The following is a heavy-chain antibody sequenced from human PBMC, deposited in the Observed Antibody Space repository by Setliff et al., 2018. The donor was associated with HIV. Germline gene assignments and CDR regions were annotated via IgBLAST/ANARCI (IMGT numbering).Heavy chain of an antibody. CDR1: GDSISSGAYY. J-gene: IGHJ4*01. CDR3: ARYQLLWLAFDS. D-gene: IGHD2-2*01. Sequence: QTLSLTCTVSGDSISSGAYYWTWLRQPAGKGLEWIGPVYTSGSTNYNPSLKSRVTISLDTSKNQFSLKLTSVTAADTARYFCARYQLLWLAFDSWGHGXLVTVSS. V-gene: IGHV4-61*02. CDR2: VYTSGST.